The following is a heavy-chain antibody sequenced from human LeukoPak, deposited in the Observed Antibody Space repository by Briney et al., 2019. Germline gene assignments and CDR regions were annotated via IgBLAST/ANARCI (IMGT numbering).Heavy chain of an antibody. V-gene: IGHV4-4*02. CDR3: SGENGAFPPFGY. Sequence: PSETLSLTCGVSGGSISNTNWWSWVRQPPGQGLEWIGEISLTGLTHYNPSLESRVTVSLDRSKNQLSLNLTSVTAADTAVYYCSGENGAFPPFGYWGQGTLVTVPS. J-gene: IGHJ4*02. CDR1: GGSISNTNW. D-gene: IGHD2-8*01. CDR2: ISLTGLT.